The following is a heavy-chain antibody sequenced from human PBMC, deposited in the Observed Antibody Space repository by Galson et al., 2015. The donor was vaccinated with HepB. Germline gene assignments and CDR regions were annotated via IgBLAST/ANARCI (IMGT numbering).Heavy chain of an antibody. J-gene: IGHJ4*02. CDR1: GYTFTSYG. Sequence: SVKVSCKASGYTFTSYGISWVRQAPGQGLEWMGWISAYNGNTNYAQKLQGGVTMTTDTSTSTAYMELRSLRSDDTAVYYCARGQISSSWYANTFDYWGQGTLVTVSS. V-gene: IGHV1-18*01. CDR3: ARGQISSSWYANTFDY. D-gene: IGHD6-13*01. CDR2: ISAYNGNT.